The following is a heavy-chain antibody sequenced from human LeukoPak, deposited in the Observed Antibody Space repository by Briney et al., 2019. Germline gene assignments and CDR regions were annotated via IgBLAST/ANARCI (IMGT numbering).Heavy chain of an antibody. CDR1: GGSISSSSYY. Sequence: SETLSLTCTVSGGSISSSSYYWGWIRQPPGKGLEWIGSIYYSGSTYYNPSLKSRVTISVDTSKNQFSLKLSSVTAADTAVYYCAGHVVKNRAAGSLDYWGQGTLVTVSS. D-gene: IGHD2-2*01. J-gene: IGHJ4*02. CDR3: AGHVVKNRAAGSLDY. V-gene: IGHV4-39*01. CDR2: IYYSGST.